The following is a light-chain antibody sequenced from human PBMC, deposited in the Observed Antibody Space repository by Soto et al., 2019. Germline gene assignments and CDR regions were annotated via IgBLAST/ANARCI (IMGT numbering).Light chain of an antibody. J-gene: IGKJ2*01. V-gene: IGKV1-12*01. Sequence: DIQMTQSPSSVSASVGDRVTITCRASQYISSWLAWYQQNPGKAPQLLIYAASSLQSGVPSRFSGSGSGTDFTLTISSLQPEDFATXYCLQSNSFPHTFGQGTKLEIK. CDR1: QYISSW. CDR3: LQSNSFPHT. CDR2: AAS.